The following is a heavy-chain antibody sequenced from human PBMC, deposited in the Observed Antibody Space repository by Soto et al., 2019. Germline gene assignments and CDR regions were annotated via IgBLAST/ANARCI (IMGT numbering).Heavy chain of an antibody. CDR2: INPNSGGT. J-gene: IGHJ5*02. Sequence: GASVKVSCKASGYTFTGYYMHWVRQAPGQGLEWMGWINPNSGGTNYAQKFQGWVTMTRDTSISTAYMELSRLRSDDTAVYYCAREKAVTTSRWFDLWGQGTLVTVSS. V-gene: IGHV1-2*04. CDR1: GYTFTGYY. CDR3: AREKAVTTSRWFDL. D-gene: IGHD6-19*01.